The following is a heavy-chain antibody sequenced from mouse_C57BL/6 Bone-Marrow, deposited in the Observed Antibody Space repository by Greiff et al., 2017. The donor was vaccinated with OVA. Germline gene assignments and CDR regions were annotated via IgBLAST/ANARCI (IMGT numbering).Heavy chain of an antibody. V-gene: IGHV1-9*01. Sequence: VHLVESGAELMKPGASVKLSCKATGYTFTGYWIEWVKQRPGHGLEWIGEILPGSGSTNYNEKFKGKASFTADTSSNTAYMQLSSLTTEDSAIYYCAREGVLRYHWYFDVWGTGTTVTVSS. D-gene: IGHD1-1*01. CDR2: ILPGSGST. J-gene: IGHJ1*03. CDR3: AREGVLRYHWYFDV. CDR1: GYTFTGYW.